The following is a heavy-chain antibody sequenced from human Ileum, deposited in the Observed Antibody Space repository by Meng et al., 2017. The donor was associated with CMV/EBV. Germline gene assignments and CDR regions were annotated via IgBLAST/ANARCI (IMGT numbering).Heavy chain of an antibody. CDR2: ISWNSGSI. J-gene: IGHJ6*02. CDR3: ARGCSSTSCYTRSDYYYYYGMDV. Sequence: SLKISRAASGFTFDDYAMHWVRQAPGKGLEWVSGISWNSGSIGYADSVKGRCTISRDNAKNSLYLQMNSLRAEDMALYYCARGCSSTSCYTRSDYYYYYGMDVWGQGTTVTVSS. CDR1: GFTFDDYA. D-gene: IGHD2-2*02. V-gene: IGHV3-9*03.